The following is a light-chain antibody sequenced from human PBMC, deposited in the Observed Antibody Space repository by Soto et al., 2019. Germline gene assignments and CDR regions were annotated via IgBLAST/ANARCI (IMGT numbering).Light chain of an antibody. CDR2: DVS. CDR1: QIVSNV. CDR3: QQYYRYPWT. J-gene: IGKJ1*01. V-gene: IGKV1-5*01. Sequence: DIQMTQSPTTLSASVGDRVTTTCRASQIVSNVLAWFQQKPGKGPELLIYDVSNLQSGVPSRFSGSGSGTEFTLTISSLQPDDFAVYYCQQYYRYPWTFGQGTKVDIK.